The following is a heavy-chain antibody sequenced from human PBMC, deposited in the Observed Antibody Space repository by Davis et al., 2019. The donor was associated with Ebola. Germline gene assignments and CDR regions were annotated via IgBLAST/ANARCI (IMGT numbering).Heavy chain of an antibody. CDR2: INPNDGRT. Sequence: AASVKVSCKASGYTFPSFGINWVRQAPGQGLEWMGMINPNDGRTSYEQKFQGRVTVTRDTSTTTVYMDLGSLRSEDTALYYCTTPGGQDSGYDVFDIWGQGTMVTVSS. J-gene: IGHJ3*02. CDR1: GYTFPSFG. D-gene: IGHD5-12*01. CDR3: TTPGGQDSGYDVFDI. V-gene: IGHV1-46*03.